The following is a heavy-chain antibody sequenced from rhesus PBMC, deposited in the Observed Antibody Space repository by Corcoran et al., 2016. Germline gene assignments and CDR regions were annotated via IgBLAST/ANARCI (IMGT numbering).Heavy chain of an antibody. CDR1: GGSISGSW. V-gene: IGHV4-165*01. CDR2: IGGSSGRT. Sequence: QVQLQESGPGLVKPSETLSLTCAVSGGSISGSWWGWIRPPPGQGMEWIGYIGGSSGRTYYNPSLKSRVTISTDTSKNQFSLKLSSVTAADTAVYYCAIVGGSCDYALDYWGQGVLVTVSS. J-gene: IGHJ4*01. D-gene: IGHD3-9*01. CDR3: AIVGGSCDYALDY.